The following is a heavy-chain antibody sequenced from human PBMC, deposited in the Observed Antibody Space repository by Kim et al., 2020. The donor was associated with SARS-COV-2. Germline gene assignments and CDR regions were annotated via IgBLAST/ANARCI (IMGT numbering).Heavy chain of an antibody. V-gene: IGHV3-33*05. D-gene: IGHD6-19*01. Sequence: LRLSCAASGFTFSSYGMHWVRQAPGKGLEWVAVISYDGSNKYYADSVKGRFTISRDNSKNTLYLQMNSLRAEDTAVYYCARGGYSSGWFDYWGQGTLVTVSS. CDR3: ARGGYSSGWFDY. CDR1: GFTFSSYG. J-gene: IGHJ4*02. CDR2: ISYDGSNK.